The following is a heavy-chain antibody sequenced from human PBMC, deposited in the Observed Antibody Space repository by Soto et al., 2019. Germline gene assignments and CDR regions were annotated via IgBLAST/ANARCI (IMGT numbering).Heavy chain of an antibody. CDR1: GFTFSSYS. CDR3: SRGDRPDFDY. D-gene: IGHD6-6*01. Sequence: VQLVESGGGLVKPGGSLRLSCAASGFTFSSYSMNWVRQAPGKGLDWVAVIWDDGSEQFYADSVKGRFTISRDNSRNTLYLQMTSLSAEDTAVYFCSRGDRPDFDYWGQGTLVTVSS. J-gene: IGHJ4*02. CDR2: IWDDGSEQ. V-gene: IGHV3-33*08.